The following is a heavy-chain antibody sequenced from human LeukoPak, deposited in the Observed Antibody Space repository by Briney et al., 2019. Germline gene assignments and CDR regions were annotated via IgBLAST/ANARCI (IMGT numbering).Heavy chain of an antibody. CDR2: ISWNSGTT. V-gene: IGHV3-9*01. Sequence: GGSLRLSCAASGFTFDDYAMHWVRQAPGKGLEWVSGISWNSGTTGYEDSVKGRFTISRDNAKNSLYLQMNSLRAEDTAVYYCAGITMVRGVNYNDYWGQGTLVTVSS. D-gene: IGHD3-10*01. CDR3: AGITMVRGVNYNDY. J-gene: IGHJ4*02. CDR1: GFTFDDYA.